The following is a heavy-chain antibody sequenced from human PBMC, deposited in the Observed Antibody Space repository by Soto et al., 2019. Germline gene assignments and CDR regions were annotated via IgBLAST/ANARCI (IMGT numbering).Heavy chain of an antibody. V-gene: IGHV1-2*04. CDR2: INPNSGGT. J-gene: IGHJ6*03. Sequence: ASVKVSCKASGYTFTGYYMHWVRQAPGQGPEWMGWINPNSGGTNYAQKFQGWVTMARDTSIGTAYMELSRLRSDDTAVYYCARGNIAGRRSRHYYYYYMDVWGKGTTVTVSS. D-gene: IGHD6-6*01. CDR3: ARGNIAGRRSRHYYYYYMDV. CDR1: GYTFTGYY.